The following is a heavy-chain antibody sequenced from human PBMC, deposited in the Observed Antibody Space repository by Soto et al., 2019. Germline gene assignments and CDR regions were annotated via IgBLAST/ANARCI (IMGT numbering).Heavy chain of an antibody. Sequence: PSETLSLTCTVSGSPISSYYWSWFRQPPGQGLEWVGYIYYTGTTTYNPSLKSRVSISVDTSKNQFSLKLSSVTAADTAVYYCAMVRGYNYGNGLFDYWGQGTLVTVSS. D-gene: IGHD5-18*01. V-gene: IGHV4-59*01. CDR2: IYYTGTT. CDR1: GSPISSYY. J-gene: IGHJ4*02. CDR3: AMVRGYNYGNGLFDY.